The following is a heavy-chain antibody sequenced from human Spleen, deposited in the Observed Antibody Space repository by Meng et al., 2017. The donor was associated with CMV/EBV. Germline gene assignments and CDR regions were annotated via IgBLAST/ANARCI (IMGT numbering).Heavy chain of an antibody. D-gene: IGHD5-24*01. CDR1: GFTFSSYG. CDR3: AKGRKDGTYHY. V-gene: IGHV3-30*18. CDR2: IHSTEVT. J-gene: IGHJ4*02. Sequence: LSCAASGFTFSSYGMHWVRQAPGKGLEWVALIHSTEVTHYGDSVKGRFTISRDNSKNTVFLQMSGLRVDDTATYFCAKGRKDGTYHYWGQGTLVTVSS.